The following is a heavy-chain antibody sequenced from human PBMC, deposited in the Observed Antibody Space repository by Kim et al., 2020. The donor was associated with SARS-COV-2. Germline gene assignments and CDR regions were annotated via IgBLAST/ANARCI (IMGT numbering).Heavy chain of an antibody. CDR3: ARLRQQLVGGAFDI. Sequence: PSFQGQVTISADKSISTAYLQWSSLKASDTAMYYCARLRQQLVGGAFDIWGQGTMVTVSS. D-gene: IGHD6-13*01. V-gene: IGHV5-51*01. J-gene: IGHJ3*02.